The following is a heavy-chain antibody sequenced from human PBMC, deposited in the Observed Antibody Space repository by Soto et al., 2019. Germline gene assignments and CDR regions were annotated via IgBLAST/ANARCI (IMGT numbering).Heavy chain of an antibody. V-gene: IGHV3-48*03. CDR2: ISSSGTTI. CDR3: ARAPLGGWLIGSGTYGYGMDV. Sequence: EVQLVESGGGLVQPGGSLRLSCAASGFTFSSYEMNWVRQSPGKGLEWGSYISSSGTTIYYADSGKGRFTISRDNAKNLLFLQMNSLRAEDTAVYYCARAPLGGWLIGSGTYGYGMDVWGHGTTVTVSS. D-gene: IGHD3-10*01. CDR1: GFTFSSYE. J-gene: IGHJ6*02.